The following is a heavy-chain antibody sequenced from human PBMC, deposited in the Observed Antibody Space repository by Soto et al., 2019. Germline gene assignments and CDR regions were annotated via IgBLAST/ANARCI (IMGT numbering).Heavy chain of an antibody. D-gene: IGHD2-15*01. CDR3: AREGSGGLNDY. V-gene: IGHV4-59*01. J-gene: IGHJ4*02. CDR1: GGSISSYY. Sequence: TSETLSLTCTVSGGSISSYYWSWIRQPPGKGLEWIGYIYYSGSTNYNPSLKSRVTISVDTSKNQFSLKLSSVTAADTAVYYCAREGSGGLNDYWGQGTLVTVSS. CDR2: IYYSGST.